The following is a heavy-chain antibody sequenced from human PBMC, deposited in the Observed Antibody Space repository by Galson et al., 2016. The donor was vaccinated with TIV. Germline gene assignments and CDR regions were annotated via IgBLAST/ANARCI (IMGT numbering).Heavy chain of an antibody. CDR3: AKTSGYGLVYYYYAMDV. Sequence: SLRLSCAASGDTFRNYAMSWVRQAPGKGLEWVSSISGSGASTYYAASVKGRFTISRDNSKNTLYLQMNSLRAEDTAVYYCAKTSGYGLVYYYYAMDVWGQGTTVTVSS. V-gene: IGHV3-23*01. D-gene: IGHD3-3*01. J-gene: IGHJ6*02. CDR2: ISGSGAST. CDR1: GDTFRNYA.